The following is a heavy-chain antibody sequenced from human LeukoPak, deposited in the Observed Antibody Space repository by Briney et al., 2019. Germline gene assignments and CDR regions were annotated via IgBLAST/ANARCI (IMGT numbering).Heavy chain of an antibody. D-gene: IGHD6-13*01. CDR3: ARGSKGSSPYWYFDL. CDR1: GDSVSSSSAT. Sequence: SQTLSLTCAISGDSVSSSSATWNWIRQSPSRGLEWLGRTYYRSKWYDDYEVSVKSRITISPDTSKNHFSLQLNSVTPEDTAVYYCARGSKGSSPYWYFDLWGRGTLVTVSS. V-gene: IGHV6-1*01. CDR2: TYYRSKWYD. J-gene: IGHJ2*01.